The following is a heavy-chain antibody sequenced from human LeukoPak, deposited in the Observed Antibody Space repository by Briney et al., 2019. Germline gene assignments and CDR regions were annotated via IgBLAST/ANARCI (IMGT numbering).Heavy chain of an antibody. J-gene: IGHJ5*02. CDR3: ARGQGVTMVRGVIIGWFDP. D-gene: IGHD3-10*01. CDR1: GGSFSGYY. V-gene: IGHV4-34*01. CDR2: NNHSGST. Sequence: PSETLSLTCAVYGGSFSGYYWSWIRQPPGKGLEWIGENNHSGSTNYNPSLKSQVTISVDTSKNQFSLKLSSVTAADTAVYYCARGQGVTMVRGVIIGWFDPWGQGTLVTVSS.